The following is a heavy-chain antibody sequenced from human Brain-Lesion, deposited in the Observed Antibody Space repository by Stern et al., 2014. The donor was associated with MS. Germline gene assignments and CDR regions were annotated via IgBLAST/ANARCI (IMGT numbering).Heavy chain of an antibody. CDR3: ARLSSGWYAY. V-gene: IGHV4-59*01. J-gene: IGHJ4*02. CDR1: GDSMSSYY. D-gene: IGHD6-19*01. CDR2: IYYTGST. Sequence: QLQLQESGPGLVKPSETLSLTCTVSGDSMSSYYWSWIRQPPGKGLEWIGSIYYTGSTDYNPSLKSRVTISVDTSKNQFSLRLTSVTAADTAVYYCARLSSGWYAYWGQGTVVTVSS.